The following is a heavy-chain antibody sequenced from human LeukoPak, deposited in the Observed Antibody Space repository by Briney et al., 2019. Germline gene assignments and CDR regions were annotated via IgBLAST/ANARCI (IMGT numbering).Heavy chain of an antibody. CDR3: SRGGSSSGDGLDY. CDR1: GFTFSSYS. CDR2: ISSSSGNI. D-gene: IGHD6-6*01. J-gene: IGHJ4*02. V-gene: IGHV3-21*01. Sequence: PGGSLRLSCAASGFTFSSYSMNWVRQAPGKGLEWVSSISSSSGNIYYADSVRGRFTISRDNAKNSLCLQMNSLRAEDTAVYYCSRGGSSSGDGLDYWGQGTLVTVSS.